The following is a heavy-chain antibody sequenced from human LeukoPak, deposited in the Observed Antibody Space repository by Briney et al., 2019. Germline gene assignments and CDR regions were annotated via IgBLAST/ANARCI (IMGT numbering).Heavy chain of an antibody. J-gene: IGHJ6*02. CDR1: GGSISSYY. CDR3: ARSTGDYNYGMDV. V-gene: IGHV4-59*08. CDR2: IYYSGST. Sequence: SETLSLTCTVSGGSISSYYCSWIRQPPGQGLEWIGYIYYSGSTNYNPSLKSRVTISVDTSKNQFSLKLSSVTAADTAVYYCARSTGDYNYGMDVWGQGTTVTVSS. D-gene: IGHD7-27*01.